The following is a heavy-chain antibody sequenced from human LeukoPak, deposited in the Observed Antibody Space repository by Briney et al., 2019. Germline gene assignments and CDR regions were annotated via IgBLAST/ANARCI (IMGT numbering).Heavy chain of an antibody. V-gene: IGHV4-38-2*02. J-gene: IGHJ4*02. D-gene: IGHD6-13*01. CDR2: VYPSGTT. CDR1: GYSISSGYY. CDR3: ARAAAPTYYFDY. Sequence: ASETLSLTCTVSGYSISSGYYWGWFRQPPGRGLEWIGSVYPSGTTYHNPSFKSRVTISVDTSNNQFSLKLTSVTAADTAVFYCARAAAPTYYFDYWGQGTLVTVSS.